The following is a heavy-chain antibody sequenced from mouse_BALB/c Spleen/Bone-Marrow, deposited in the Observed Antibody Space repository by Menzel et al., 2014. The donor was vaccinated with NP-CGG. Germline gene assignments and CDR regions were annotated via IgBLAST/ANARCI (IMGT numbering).Heavy chain of an antibody. CDR3: ARKGYGNYHYYAMDY. CDR1: GYTFTNYW. J-gene: IGHJ4*01. V-gene: IGHV1-4*01. D-gene: IGHD2-1*01. CDR2: INPSTGYT. Sequence: QVQLQQSGAELAKPCASVKTSCKASGYTFTNYWMHWIKQRPGQGLEWIGYINPSTGYTEYNQKFKDKATLTADKSSSTAYMQVSSLRSEYSAVYYCARKGYGNYHYYAMDYWGQGTSVTVSS.